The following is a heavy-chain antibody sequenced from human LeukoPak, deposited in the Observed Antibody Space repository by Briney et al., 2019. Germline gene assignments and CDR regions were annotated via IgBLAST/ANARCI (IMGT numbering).Heavy chain of an antibody. CDR1: GGFIRDSGYY. CDR3: ARLSNDYGDYEGHY. Sequence: SETLSLTCTVSGGFIRDSGYYWGWIRQPPGKGLEWIGTVFYSGRTYYNSSLQSRVTISVDTSKNQFSLRLSSVTPADTAIYYCARLSNDYGDYEGHYWGQGTLVTVSP. V-gene: IGHV4-39*01. CDR2: VFYSGRT. J-gene: IGHJ4*02. D-gene: IGHD4-17*01.